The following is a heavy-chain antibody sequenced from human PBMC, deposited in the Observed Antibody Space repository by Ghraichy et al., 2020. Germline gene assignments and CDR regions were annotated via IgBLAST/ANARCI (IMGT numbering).Heavy chain of an antibody. Sequence: LSLTCAASGFTFSSYGMHWVRQAPGKGLEWVAVIWYDGSNKYYADSVKGRFTISRDNSKNTLYLQMNSLRAEDTAVYYCARDFGVYCGGDCYWPNWFDPWGQGTLVTVSS. D-gene: IGHD2-21*01. V-gene: IGHV3-33*01. CDR2: IWYDGSNK. CDR1: GFTFSSYG. J-gene: IGHJ5*02. CDR3: ARDFGVYCGGDCYWPNWFDP.